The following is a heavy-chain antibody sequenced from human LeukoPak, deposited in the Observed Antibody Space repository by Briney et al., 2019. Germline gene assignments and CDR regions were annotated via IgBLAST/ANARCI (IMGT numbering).Heavy chain of an antibody. V-gene: IGHV1-8*01. Sequence: GASVKVSCKASGYTFTSFDINWVRQATGQGLEWMGWMNYNSGNTGYAQKFQGRVTITRNTSISTAYMELSSLRSEDTAVYYCARGDGYNFDYWGQGTLVTVSS. CDR3: ARGDGYNFDY. D-gene: IGHD5-24*01. CDR2: MNYNSGNT. CDR1: GYTFTSFD. J-gene: IGHJ4*02.